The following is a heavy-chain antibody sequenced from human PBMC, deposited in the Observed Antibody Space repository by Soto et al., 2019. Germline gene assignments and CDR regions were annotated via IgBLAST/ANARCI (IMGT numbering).Heavy chain of an antibody. CDR2: ISGSGART. CDR1: GFTFSTYG. CDR3: AKDRIGLAGTEYFYYYGMDV. D-gene: IGHD6-19*01. V-gene: IGHV3-23*01. Sequence: GGSLRLSCVASGFTFSTYGMSWVRQAPGKGLVYVSSISGSGARTYYADSVKGRFTISRDNSKNTLYLQMNSLRAEDRAVYYCAKDRIGLAGTEYFYYYGMDVWGPGTTVTVSS. J-gene: IGHJ6*02.